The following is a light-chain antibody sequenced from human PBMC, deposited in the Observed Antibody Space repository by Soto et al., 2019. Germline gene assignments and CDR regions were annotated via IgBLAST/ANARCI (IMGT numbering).Light chain of an antibody. CDR2: SAS. CDR1: QGISRF. J-gene: IGKJ5*01. CDR3: QQLDSYPIT. Sequence: DIQLTQSPSFLSASVGDRVTITCRASQGISRFLAWYQQKPGKAPNLLISSASTLQSGVPSRFSGSGSGTDFTLTISSLQPEDFATYYCQQLDSYPITFGQGTRLEIK. V-gene: IGKV1-9*01.